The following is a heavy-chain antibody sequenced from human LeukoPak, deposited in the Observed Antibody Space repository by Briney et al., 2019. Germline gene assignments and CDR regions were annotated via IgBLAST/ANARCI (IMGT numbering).Heavy chain of an antibody. J-gene: IGHJ4*02. D-gene: IGHD2-2*01. CDR3: AIPRRDIVVVPAAIYY. V-gene: IGHV3-30*03. CDR2: ISYDGSNK. Sequence: AGGSLRLPCAASGFTFSSYGMHWVRQAPGKGLEWVAVISYDGSNKYYADSVKGRFTISRDNSKNTLYLQMNSLRAEDTAVYYCAIPRRDIVVVPAAIYYWGQGTLVTVSS. CDR1: GFTFSSYG.